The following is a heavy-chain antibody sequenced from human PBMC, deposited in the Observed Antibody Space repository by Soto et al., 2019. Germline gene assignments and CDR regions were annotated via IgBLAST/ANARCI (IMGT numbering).Heavy chain of an antibody. V-gene: IGHV4-30-4*01. J-gene: IGHJ3*02. CDR2: IYYSGST. CDR3: ARDREWLLEAFDI. D-gene: IGHD3-3*01. CDR1: GGSISSGDYY. Sequence: SETLSLTCTVSGGSISSGDYYWSWIRQPPGKGLEWIGYIYYSGSTYYNPSLKSRVTISVDTSKNQFSLKLSSVTAADTAVYYCARDREWLLEAFDIWGQGTMVTVSS.